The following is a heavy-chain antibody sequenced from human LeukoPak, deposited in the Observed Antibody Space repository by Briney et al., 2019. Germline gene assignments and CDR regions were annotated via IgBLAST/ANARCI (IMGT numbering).Heavy chain of an antibody. D-gene: IGHD1-1*01. CDR1: GGSLFSQY. V-gene: IGHV4-4*08. CDR2: IYTSGGT. J-gene: IGHJ4*02. CDR3: ARGTTGDS. Sequence: ASETLPLTCTVSGGSLFSQYWSWIPQPPGKGLEWIEYIYTSGGTNYNPSLKSRVTTSVDTSKNQFSLKLNSVTAADTAVYYCARGTTGDSWGQGTLVTVSA.